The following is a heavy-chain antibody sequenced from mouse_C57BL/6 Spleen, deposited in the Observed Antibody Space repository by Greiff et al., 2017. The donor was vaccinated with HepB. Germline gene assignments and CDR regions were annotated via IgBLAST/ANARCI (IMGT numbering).Heavy chain of an antibody. J-gene: IGHJ2*01. CDR3: GREQHMWGFDY. CDR2: IDPSDSYT. CDR1: GYTFTSYW. V-gene: IGHV1-59*01. Sequence: QVQLQQPGAELVRPGTSVKLSCTASGYTFTSYWMHWVKQRPGKGLEWIGVIDPSDSYTNYNQKLKGKATLTVDTSSSTAYMQLSILTSEETAFYYCGREQHMWGFDYWGQGTTLTVSS.